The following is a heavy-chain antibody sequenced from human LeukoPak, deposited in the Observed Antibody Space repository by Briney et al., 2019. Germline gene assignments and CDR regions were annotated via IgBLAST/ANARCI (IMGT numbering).Heavy chain of an antibody. CDR1: GFTFSSYA. V-gene: IGHV3-30-3*01. CDR3: AREGWFGEFDNWFDP. Sequence: PGRSLRLSCAASGFTFSSYAMHWVRQAPGKGLEWVAVISYDGSNKYYADSVKGRFTISRDNSKNTLYLQMNSLRAEDTAVYYCAREGWFGEFDNWFDPWGQGTLVTVSS. J-gene: IGHJ5*02. CDR2: ISYDGSNK. D-gene: IGHD3-10*01.